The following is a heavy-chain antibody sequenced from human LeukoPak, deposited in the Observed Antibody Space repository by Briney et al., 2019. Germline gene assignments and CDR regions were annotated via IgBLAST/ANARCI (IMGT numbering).Heavy chain of an antibody. Sequence: GGSLRLSCAASGFTFSSYAMSCVRQAPGKGLEWVSAISGSVGSTYYADSVKGRLSISRDNYKNTLYLQMNSLRAEDTAVYYCAKEGDFWSGYYGYWGQGTLVTVSS. V-gene: IGHV3-23*01. CDR2: ISGSVGST. D-gene: IGHD3-3*01. J-gene: IGHJ4*02. CDR1: GFTFSSYA. CDR3: AKEGDFWSGYYGY.